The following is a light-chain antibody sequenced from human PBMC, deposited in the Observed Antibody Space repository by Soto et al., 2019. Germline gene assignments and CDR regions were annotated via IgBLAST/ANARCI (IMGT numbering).Light chain of an antibody. V-gene: IGKV1-8*01. CDR2: AAS. J-gene: IGKJ1*01. Sequence: AIQMTQSPPTLPAAAGDRVTITCRASQDISRWLAWYQQKPGKAPKLLIYAASTLQSGVPSRFSGSGSGTDFTLTITCLQSEDFATYYCQQYYSYPRTFGQGTKVDIK. CDR1: QDISRW. CDR3: QQYYSYPRT.